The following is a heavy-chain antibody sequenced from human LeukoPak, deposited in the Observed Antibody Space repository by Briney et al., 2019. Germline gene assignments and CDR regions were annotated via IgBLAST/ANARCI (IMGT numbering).Heavy chain of an antibody. Sequence: SETLSLTCTVSGGSISSYYWSWIRQPAGKGLEWIGRLYTSGSTNYNPSLKSRVTMSVDTSKNQFSLKLSSVTAADTAVYYCARHDPIISMIVGERAFDIWGQGTMGSASS. V-gene: IGHV4-4*07. D-gene: IGHD3-22*01. J-gene: IGHJ3*02. CDR3: ARHDPIISMIVGERAFDI. CDR1: GGSISSYY. CDR2: LYTSGST.